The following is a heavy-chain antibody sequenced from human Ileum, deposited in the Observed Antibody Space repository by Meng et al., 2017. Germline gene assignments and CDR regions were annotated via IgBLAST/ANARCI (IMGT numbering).Heavy chain of an antibody. CDR2: INHNGNT. J-gene: IGHJ4*02. V-gene: IGHV4-34*01. Sequence: QVQLQQWGAGRLKPSETLSLTCVVYGGSFSANYWTWIRQPPGKGLEWIGEINHNGNTNYKPSFKSRVTISVDTSKKQFSLRLTSVTAADTAVYYCASARYDNWGQGTLVTVSS. CDR1: GGSFSANY. CDR3: ASARYDN.